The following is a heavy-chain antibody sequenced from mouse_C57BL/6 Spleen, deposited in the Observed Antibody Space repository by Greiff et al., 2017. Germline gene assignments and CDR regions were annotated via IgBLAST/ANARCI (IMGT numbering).Heavy chain of an antibody. CDR1: GYSITSGYY. CDR2: ISYDGSN. Sequence: EVKLQESGPGLVKPSQSLSLTCSVTGYSITSGYYWNWIRQFPGNKLEWMGYISYDGSNNYNPTLKNRISIPRDTSKNQFFLKLNSVTTEDTATYYCAKGLGPGFDYWGQGTTLTVSS. V-gene: IGHV3-6*01. J-gene: IGHJ2*01. CDR3: AKGLGPGFDY.